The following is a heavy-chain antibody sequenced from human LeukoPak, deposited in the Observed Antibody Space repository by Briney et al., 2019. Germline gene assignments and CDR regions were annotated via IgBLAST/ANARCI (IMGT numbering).Heavy chain of an antibody. D-gene: IGHD1-26*01. Sequence: GGSLRLSCAGSGFTVSNAYMNWVRQTPGKGLEWVGFIKSKAHGETTDYAAPVKGRFTISRDDSKNTVYLQMNSLTTGDTAVYYCATEQSGSHDHWGQGTLVTVSS. CDR2: IKSKAHGETT. J-gene: IGHJ4*02. V-gene: IGHV3-15*01. CDR3: ATEQSGSHDH. CDR1: GFTVSNAY.